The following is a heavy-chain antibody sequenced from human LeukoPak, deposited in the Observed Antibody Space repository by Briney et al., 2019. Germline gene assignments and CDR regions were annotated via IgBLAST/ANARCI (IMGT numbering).Heavy chain of an antibody. CDR2: INSDGSST. CDR3: ARGGDDIVVVPAASWFDP. D-gene: IGHD2-2*01. Sequence: GGSLRLSCAASGFTFSSYWMHWVRQAPGKGLVWVSRINSDGSSTSYADSVKGRFTISRDSAKNTLYLQMNSLRAEDTAVYYCARGGDDIVVVPAASWFDPWGQGTLVTVSS. V-gene: IGHV3-74*01. J-gene: IGHJ5*02. CDR1: GFTFSSYW.